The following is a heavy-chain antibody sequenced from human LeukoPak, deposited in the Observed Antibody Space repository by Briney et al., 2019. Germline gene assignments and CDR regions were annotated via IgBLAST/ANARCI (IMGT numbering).Heavy chain of an antibody. Sequence: EASVKVSCKASGYTFTSYGISWVRQAPGQGLEWMGWISAYNGNTNYAQKLQGRVTMTTDTSTSTAYMELRSLRSDDTAVYYCARRASYYSGYDKYYYYGMDVWGKGTTVTVSS. D-gene: IGHD5-12*01. CDR1: GYTFTSYG. V-gene: IGHV1-18*04. CDR3: ARRASYYSGYDKYYYYGMDV. CDR2: ISAYNGNT. J-gene: IGHJ6*04.